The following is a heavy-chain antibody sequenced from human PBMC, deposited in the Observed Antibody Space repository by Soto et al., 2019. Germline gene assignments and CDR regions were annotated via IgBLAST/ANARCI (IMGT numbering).Heavy chain of an antibody. CDR3: ARGREGYCSSTSCYSNAFDI. V-gene: IGHV1-8*01. CDR2: MNPNSGNT. Sequence: ASVKVSCTASGYTFTSYDINLVRQATGQGLEWMGWMNPNSGNTGYAQKFQGRVTMARNTSISTAYMELSSLRSEDTAVYYCARGREGYCSSTSCYSNAFDIWGQGTMVTVSS. CDR1: GYTFTSYD. J-gene: IGHJ3*02. D-gene: IGHD2-2*02.